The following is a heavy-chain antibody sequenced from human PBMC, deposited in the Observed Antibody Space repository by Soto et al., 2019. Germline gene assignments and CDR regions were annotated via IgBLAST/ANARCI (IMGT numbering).Heavy chain of an antibody. Sequence: QLQLQESGPGLVKPSETLSLTCSVSGDSINSDKYYWGWIRQPPGKGLEWIGSICYRGNTYYNPALPTRVTISLAKSTTQFSLKLNSVTAADSAMYFCARLEGLATISYYFDFWGQGALVTVSS. D-gene: IGHD3-9*01. CDR3: ARLEGLATISYYFDF. V-gene: IGHV4-39*01. CDR2: ICYRGNT. J-gene: IGHJ4*02. CDR1: GDSINSDKYY.